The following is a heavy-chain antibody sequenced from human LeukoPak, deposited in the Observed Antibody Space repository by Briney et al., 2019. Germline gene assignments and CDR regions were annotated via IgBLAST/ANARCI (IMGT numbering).Heavy chain of an antibody. J-gene: IGHJ4*02. Sequence: PGGSLRLSCAASGFTFSSYAMSWVRQAPGKGLEWVSAISGSGTNTYYADSVKGRFTISRDNSKNTLYLQMNSLRAEDTAVYYCAKSLPAYYYGSGSYYNVGDYWGQGTLVTVSS. CDR1: GFTFSSYA. CDR3: AKSLPAYYYGSGSYYNVGDY. CDR2: ISGSGTNT. V-gene: IGHV3-23*01. D-gene: IGHD3-10*01.